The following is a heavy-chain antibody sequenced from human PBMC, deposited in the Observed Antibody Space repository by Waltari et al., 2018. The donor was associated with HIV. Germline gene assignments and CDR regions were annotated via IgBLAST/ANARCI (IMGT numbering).Heavy chain of an antibody. Sequence: EVQLVESGGGLVQPGGSLRLSCAASGFTFSSYWTHWVRQAPGKGLVWVSRINSDGSSTSYPDSVKGLFTISRDNAKNTLYLQMNSLRAEDTAVYYCARAGRDGKLPPDYWGQGTLVTVSS. CDR3: ARAGRDGKLPPDY. CDR2: INSDGSST. D-gene: IGHD1-7*01. J-gene: IGHJ4*02. V-gene: IGHV3-74*01. CDR1: GFTFSSYW.